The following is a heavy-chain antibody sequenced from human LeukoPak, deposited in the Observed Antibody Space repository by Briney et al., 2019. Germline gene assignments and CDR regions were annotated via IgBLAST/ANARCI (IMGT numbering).Heavy chain of an antibody. CDR1: GFTFSSTC. CDR2: VYKDGKM. Sequence: PGGSLRLSCAASGFTFSSTCMSWVRQSPGKGLEWVSVVYKDGKMFYIDSVKGRFAISRDTSKNTVYLQMNNLRAEDTAVYYCASRHCSGGDCYFAGADPFDHWGQGTLVTVSS. D-gene: IGHD2-21*01. V-gene: IGHV3-53*01. CDR3: ASRHCSGGDCYFAGADPFDH. J-gene: IGHJ4*02.